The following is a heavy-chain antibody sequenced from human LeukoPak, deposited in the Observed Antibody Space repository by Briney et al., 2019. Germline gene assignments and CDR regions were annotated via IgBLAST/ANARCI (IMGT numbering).Heavy chain of an antibody. CDR3: ARDHGPRHYDPFDY. D-gene: IGHD3-22*01. Sequence: PGGSLRLSCAASGFTFSSYSMNWVRQAPGKGLEWVSSISSSSSYIYYADSVKGRFTISRDNAKNSLYLQMNSLRAEDTAVYYCARDHGPRHYDPFDYWGQGTLVTVSS. V-gene: IGHV3-21*01. J-gene: IGHJ4*02. CDR1: GFTFSSYS. CDR2: ISSSSSYI.